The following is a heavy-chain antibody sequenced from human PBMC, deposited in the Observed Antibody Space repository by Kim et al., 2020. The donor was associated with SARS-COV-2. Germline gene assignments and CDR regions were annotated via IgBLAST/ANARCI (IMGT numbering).Heavy chain of an antibody. D-gene: IGHD6-19*01. Sequence: SETLSLTCTVSGGSISSGSYYWSWIRQPAGKGLEWIGRIYTSGSTNYNPSLKSRVTISVDTSKNQFSLKLSSVTAADTAVYYCARMWSTLRVSSGWPLAWFDPWGQGTLVTVSS. J-gene: IGHJ5*02. CDR1: GGSISSGSYY. CDR2: IYTSGST. CDR3: ARMWSTLRVSSGWPLAWFDP. V-gene: IGHV4-61*02.